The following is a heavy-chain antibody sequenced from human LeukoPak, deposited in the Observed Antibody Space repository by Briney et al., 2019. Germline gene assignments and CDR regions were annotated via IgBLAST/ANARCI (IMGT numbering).Heavy chain of an antibody. CDR2: INPNGGST. D-gene: IGHD3-10*01. CDR3: ARGMRMVRGVIREYYFDS. J-gene: IGHJ4*02. V-gene: IGHV1-46*01. Sequence: ASVKVSCKASGYSFTSYYIHWVRQAPGQGLEWMGIINPNGGSTSYAQKFQGRVTMTRDTSTSTVYMELSSLRSEDTAVYYCARGMRMVRGVIREYYFDSWGQGTLVTVSS. CDR1: GYSFTSYY.